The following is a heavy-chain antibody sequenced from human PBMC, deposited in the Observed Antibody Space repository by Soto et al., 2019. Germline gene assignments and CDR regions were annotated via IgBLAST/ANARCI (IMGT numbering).Heavy chain of an antibody. D-gene: IGHD1-1*01. V-gene: IGHV4-4*07. J-gene: IGHJ5*02. CDR1: GASISGFY. Sequence: SETLSLTCTVSGASISGFYWSWIRKSAGKGLEWIGRIYATGTTDYNPSLKSRVMMSVDTSKKQFSLKLRSATAADTAVYYCVRDGTKTLRDWFDPWGQGISVTVSS. CDR2: IYATGTT. CDR3: VRDGTKTLRDWFDP.